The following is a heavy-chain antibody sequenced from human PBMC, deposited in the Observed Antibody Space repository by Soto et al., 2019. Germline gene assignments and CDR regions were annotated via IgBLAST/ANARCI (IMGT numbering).Heavy chain of an antibody. V-gene: IGHV3-21*01. Sequence: GGDLRLCCGASGFTFSSYSMNWVRLAPGKGREWVSSISSISSYIYYADSVKGRFTISRDNAKNSLYLQMNSLRAEDTAVYYCARVSYNILTGYYRAYYFDYWGQGT. D-gene: IGHD3-9*01. CDR3: ARVSYNILTGYYRAYYFDY. J-gene: IGHJ4*02. CDR2: ISSISSYI. CDR1: GFTFSSYS.